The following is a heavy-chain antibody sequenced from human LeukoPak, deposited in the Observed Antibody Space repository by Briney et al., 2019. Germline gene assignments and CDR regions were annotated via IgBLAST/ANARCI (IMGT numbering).Heavy chain of an antibody. CDR1: GLTFSDYS. D-gene: IGHD3-10*01. J-gene: IGHJ4*02. V-gene: IGHV3-48*01. CDR3: AREVYYGSGRRFDL. Sequence: PGGSLRLSCAASGLTFSDYSMTWVRQAPGKGLEWLSYISSSSSLIYYADSVKGRFTISRDNARNSLHLQMNSLRAEDTAVYYCAREVYYGSGRRFDLWGQGTLVTVSS. CDR2: ISSSSSLI.